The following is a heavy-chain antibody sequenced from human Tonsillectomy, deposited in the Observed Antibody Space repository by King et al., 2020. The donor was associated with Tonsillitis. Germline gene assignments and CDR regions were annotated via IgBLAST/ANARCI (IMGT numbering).Heavy chain of an antibody. CDR2: ISNDGTNK. V-gene: IGHV3-30*18. Sequence: VQLVESGGGVVQPGRSLRLSCAASGFIFSSSDMHWVRQAPGKGLEWMAVISNDGTNKYYADSMKGRFTISRDNSKNTLYLQMNSLRADDTAVYYCAKDLATWGQGTLVTVSS. CDR1: GFIFSSSD. J-gene: IGHJ5*02. CDR3: AKDLAT.